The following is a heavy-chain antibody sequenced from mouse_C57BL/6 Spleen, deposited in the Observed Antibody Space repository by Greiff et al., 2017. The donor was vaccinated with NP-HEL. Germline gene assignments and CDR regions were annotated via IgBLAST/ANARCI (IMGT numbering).Heavy chain of an antibody. CDR2: ISSGSSTI. J-gene: IGHJ3*01. Sequence: EVKLVESGGGLVKPGGSLKLSCAASGFTFSDYGMHWVRQAPEKGLEWVAYISSGSSTIYYADTVKGRFTISRDNAKNTLFLQMTSLRSEDTAMYYCAMGPYGSWFAYWGQGTLVTVSA. V-gene: IGHV5-17*01. CDR3: AMGPYGSWFAY. CDR1: GFTFSDYG. D-gene: IGHD1-1*02.